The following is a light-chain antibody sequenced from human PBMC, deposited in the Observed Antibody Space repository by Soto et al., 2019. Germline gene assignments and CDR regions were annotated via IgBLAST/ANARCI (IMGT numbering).Light chain of an antibody. J-gene: IGLJ1*01. Sequence: QSALTQPASVSGSPGQSITISCTGTSSDVGGYNYVSWYQQHPGKAPKLMIYEVGNRPSGVSNRFSGSKSGNTASLTISGLQAEDEADYYCSSYTSSSSYVFGTGTNVTVL. CDR3: SSYTSSSSYV. CDR1: SSDVGGYNY. V-gene: IGLV2-14*01. CDR2: EVG.